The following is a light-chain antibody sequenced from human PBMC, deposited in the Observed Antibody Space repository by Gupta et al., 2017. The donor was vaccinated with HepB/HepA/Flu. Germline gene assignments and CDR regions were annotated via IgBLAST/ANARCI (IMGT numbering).Light chain of an antibody. CDR3: HQSYTLPRT. J-gene: IGKJ1*01. CDR1: QSIGRS. Sequence: IVLTRSPHFQSVSPKEKVTISCRASQSIGRSLNWFQQKPGKAPKLLIKYATVSTTGVPSRFSGSGSGTDFSLTIDSLEADDSAVYYCHQSYTLPRTFGQGTKVEIK. CDR2: YAT. V-gene: IGKV6D-21*02.